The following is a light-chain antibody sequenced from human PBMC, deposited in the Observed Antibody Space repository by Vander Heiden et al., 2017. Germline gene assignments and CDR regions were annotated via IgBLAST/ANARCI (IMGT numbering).Light chain of an antibody. J-gene: IGKJ1*01. CDR3: QQYNNWLST. V-gene: IGKV3-15*01. CDR1: QSVSSN. Sequence: EIVTTQSPATLSVSPGERATLSCRASQSVSSNLAWYQQKPGQAPRLLIYGASTRATGIPARFSGSGSGTEFTLTISSLQSEDFAVYYCQQYNNWLSTFGQGTKVEIK. CDR2: GAS.